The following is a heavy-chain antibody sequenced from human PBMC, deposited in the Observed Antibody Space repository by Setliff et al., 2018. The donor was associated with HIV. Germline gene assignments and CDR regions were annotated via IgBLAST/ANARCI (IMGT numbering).Heavy chain of an antibody. J-gene: IGHJ4*02. V-gene: IGHV4-4*02. CDR2: IYYSGST. Sequence: PSETLSLTCAVSGGSISSSNWWSWVRQPPGKGLEWIGSIYYSGSTNYNPSLKSRVTISVDTSKNQFSLKLSSVTAADTAVYYCASGRYSSGWYVRWGQGTLVTVSS. CDR3: ASGRYSSGWYVR. D-gene: IGHD6-19*01. CDR1: GGSISSSNW.